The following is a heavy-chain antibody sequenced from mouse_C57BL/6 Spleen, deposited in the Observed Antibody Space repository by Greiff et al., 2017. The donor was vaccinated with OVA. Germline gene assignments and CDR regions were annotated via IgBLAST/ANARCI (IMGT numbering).Heavy chain of an antibody. V-gene: IGHV1-59*01. D-gene: IGHD5-1*01. CDR3: ARRSRYFEG. CDR2: FDFSDSYT. J-gene: IGHJ1*03. Sequence: QVQLQQPGAELVRPGITVKLPCKASGYTFTSYWMHWVKQRPGQGLEWIGLFDFSDSYTNYNQKFKGRATLSVDTSSRTDYMQLSRLTAEDSAVYCCARRSRYFEGWGTGTTVTVAS. CDR1: GYTFTSYW.